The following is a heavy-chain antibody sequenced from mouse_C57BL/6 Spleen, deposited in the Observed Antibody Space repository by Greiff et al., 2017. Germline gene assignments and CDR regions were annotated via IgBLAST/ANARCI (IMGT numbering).Heavy chain of an antibody. CDR1: GYSITSGYY. D-gene: IGHD2-1*01. J-gene: IGHJ1*03. CDR2: ISYDGSN. V-gene: IGHV3-6*01. Sequence: EVQLQESGPGLVKPSQSLSLTCSVTGYSITSGYYWNWIRQFPGNKLEWMGYISYDGSNNYNPSLKNRISITRDTSKNQFFLKLNSVTTEDTATYYCASRIYYGNYRGYFDVWGTGTTVTVSS. CDR3: ASRIYYGNYRGYFDV.